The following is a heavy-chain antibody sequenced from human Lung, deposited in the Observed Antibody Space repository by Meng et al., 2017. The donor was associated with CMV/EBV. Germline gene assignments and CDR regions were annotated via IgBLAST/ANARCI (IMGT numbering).Heavy chain of an antibody. CDR1: GFTFSAYA. J-gene: IGHJ6*02. CDR3: ARSWDGMDV. CDR2: ISTTSSYI. V-gene: IGHV3-21*06. Sequence: GGSLRLSCAASGFTFSAYAMNWVRQAPGKGLEGVSSISTTSSYIYYADSVKGSLTISRDNAKNSLYLQMNSLRAEDTAVYYCARSWDGMDVWGQGTTVTVSS.